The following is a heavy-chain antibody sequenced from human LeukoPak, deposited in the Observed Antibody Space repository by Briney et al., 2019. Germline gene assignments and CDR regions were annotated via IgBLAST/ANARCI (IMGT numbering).Heavy chain of an antibody. V-gene: IGHV5-51*01. CDR2: IYPGDSDT. CDR1: GYSFTSYW. D-gene: IGHD5-18*01. J-gene: IGHJ5*02. Sequence: GESLKISCKGSGYSFTSYWIGWVRQMPGKGLEWMGIIYPGDSDTRYSPSFQGQVTISADKSISTAYLQWSSLKASDTAMYYCARGGEGGYSYGSFWLSSGPWGQGTLVTVSS. CDR3: ARGGEGGYSYGSFWLSSGP.